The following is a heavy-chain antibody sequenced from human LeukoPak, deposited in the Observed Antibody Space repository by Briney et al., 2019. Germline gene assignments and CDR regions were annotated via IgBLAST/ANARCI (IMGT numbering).Heavy chain of an antibody. CDR2: IKQDGSEK. D-gene: IGHD2-21*02. J-gene: IGHJ4*02. CDR3: ARGGSVTDTPYYFDY. Sequence: GGSLRLSCAASGFTFSSYWMSWVRQAPGKGLEWVANIKQDGSEKYYVDSVKGRFTISRDNAKNSLYLQMNSLRAEDTAVYYCARGGSVTDTPYYFDYWGQGTLVTVSS. V-gene: IGHV3-7*01. CDR1: GFTFSSYW.